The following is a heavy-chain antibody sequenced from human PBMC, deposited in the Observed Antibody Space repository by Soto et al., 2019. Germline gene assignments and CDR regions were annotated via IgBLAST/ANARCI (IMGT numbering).Heavy chain of an antibody. D-gene: IGHD3-22*01. CDR2: ISSSAIYI. CDR1: GCNFITYS. Sequence: EVQLVESGGGPVRPGGSLRLSCAASGCNFITYSLNWVRQAPGNGLEWVASISSSAIYIDYADSVKGRFTISRDNANNPLYLQMNSLRAEDTATYYCVRDGLDYYDTERLYFDKWGQGTLVTVSS. CDR3: VRDGLDYYDTERLYFDK. V-gene: IGHV3-21*02. J-gene: IGHJ4*02.